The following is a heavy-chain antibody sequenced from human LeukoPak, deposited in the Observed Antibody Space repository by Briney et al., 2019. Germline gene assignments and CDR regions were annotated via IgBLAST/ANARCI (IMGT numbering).Heavy chain of an antibody. V-gene: IGHV3-7*04. CDR3: ARGSTTSFDH. J-gene: IGHJ4*02. CDR2: IEEDGSEK. CDR1: GFTFSTYW. Sequence: PGGSLRLSCVASGFTFSTYWMGWVRQAPGKGLEWVAHIEEDGSEKYNVDSVKGRFTISRDNARNSLYLQMNSLRAEDTAVYFCARGSTTSFDHWGQGTLVTVSS. D-gene: IGHD1-1*01.